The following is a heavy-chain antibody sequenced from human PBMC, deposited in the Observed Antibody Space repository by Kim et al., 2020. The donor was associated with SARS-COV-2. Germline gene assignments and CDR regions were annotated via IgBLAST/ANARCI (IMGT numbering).Heavy chain of an antibody. CDR1: GGTFSSYA. CDR3: ASRDIVVVPAAMESDY. Sequence: SVKVSCKASGGTFSSYAISWVRQAPGQGLEWMGGIIPIFGTANYAQKFQGRVTITADESTSTAYMELSSLRSEDTAVYYCASRDIVVVPAAMESDYWGQGTLVTVSS. V-gene: IGHV1-69*13. D-gene: IGHD2-2*01. J-gene: IGHJ4*02. CDR2: IIPIFGTA.